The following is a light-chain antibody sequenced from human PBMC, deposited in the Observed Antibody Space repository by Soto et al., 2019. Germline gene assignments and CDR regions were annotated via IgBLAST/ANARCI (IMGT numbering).Light chain of an antibody. Sequence: DIVMTQSPDSLAVSLGERATINCKSSQRVLYSSNNKNYLAWYQQKPGQPPKLFIYWASTREPVVPDRFSGSGSGTDFTLTISSLQAEDVAVYYCQQYYSTPLTFGPGTKVDIK. CDR1: QRVLYSSNNKNY. J-gene: IGKJ3*01. V-gene: IGKV4-1*01. CDR2: WAS. CDR3: QQYYSTPLT.